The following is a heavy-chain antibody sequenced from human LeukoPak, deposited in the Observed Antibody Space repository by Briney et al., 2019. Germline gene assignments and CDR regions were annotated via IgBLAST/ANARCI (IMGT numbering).Heavy chain of an antibody. CDR2: ISGSGGST. Sequence: PGGSLRLSCAASGFAFSSYAMTWVRQAPGKGLEWVSAISGSGGSTYYADSVKGRFTISRDNSKNTLYLQMNSLRAEDTAVYYCAKDAPYYYDSSEAFDIWGQGTMVTVSS. CDR3: AKDAPYYYDSSEAFDI. J-gene: IGHJ3*02. V-gene: IGHV3-23*01. CDR1: GFAFSSYA. D-gene: IGHD3-22*01.